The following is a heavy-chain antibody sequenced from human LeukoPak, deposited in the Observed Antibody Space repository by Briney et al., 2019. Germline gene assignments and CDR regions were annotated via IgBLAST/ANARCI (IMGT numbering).Heavy chain of an antibody. CDR1: GYPFISYG. D-gene: IGHD5-12*01. CDR3: AKEQGGYSGSADY. V-gene: IGHV1-18*01. Sequence: ASVKVSCKASGYPFISYGISWVRQAPGQGLEWMGWISAYNGNTNYAQKFQGRVTMTTDTSTTTAYMELSCVRSGHSAEVYCAKEQGGYSGSADYWGQGTLVTVSS. CDR2: ISAYNGNT. J-gene: IGHJ4*02.